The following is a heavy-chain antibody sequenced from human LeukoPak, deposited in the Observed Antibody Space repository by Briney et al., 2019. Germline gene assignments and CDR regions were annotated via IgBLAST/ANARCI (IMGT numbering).Heavy chain of an antibody. Sequence: PSETLSLTCSVSGASISSGSNYWGWIRQPPGKTLEWIGSIYSSGSTYYNSSLQSRVIIIIDTSKNQFSLKLSSVTAADTAVYYCARVPRKGNILTGYSKPYYFDYWGQGTLVTVSS. CDR1: GASISSGSNY. CDR2: IYSSGST. CDR3: ARVPRKGNILTGYSKPYYFDY. J-gene: IGHJ4*02. D-gene: IGHD3-9*01. V-gene: IGHV4-39*07.